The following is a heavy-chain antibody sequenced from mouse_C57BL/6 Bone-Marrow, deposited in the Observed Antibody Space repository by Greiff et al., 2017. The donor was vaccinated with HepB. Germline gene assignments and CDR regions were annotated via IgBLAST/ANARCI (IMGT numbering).Heavy chain of an antibody. V-gene: IGHV1-4*01. J-gene: IGHJ3*01. D-gene: IGHD2-5*01. CDR2: INPSSGYT. CDR1: GYTFTSYT. Sequence: QVQLKQSGAELARPGASVKMSCKASGYTFTSYTMHWVKQRPGQGLEWIGYINPSSGYTKYNQKFKDKATLTADKSSSTAYMQLSSLTSEDSAVYYCASPYYSNLFAYWGQGTLVTVSA. CDR3: ASPYYSNLFAY.